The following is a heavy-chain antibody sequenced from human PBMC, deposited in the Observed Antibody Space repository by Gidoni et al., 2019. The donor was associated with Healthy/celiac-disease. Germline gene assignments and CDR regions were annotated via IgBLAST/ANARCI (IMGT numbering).Heavy chain of an antibody. Sequence: EVQLVESGGGLVKPGGSLRLSCAASGFPFSSYSMNWVRQAPGKGLEWVSSISSSSSYIYYADSVKGRFTISRDNAKNSLYLQMNSLRAEDTAVYYCARDSEAIGYSYVINFDYWGQGTLVTVSS. J-gene: IGHJ4*02. CDR1: GFPFSSYS. V-gene: IGHV3-21*01. CDR2: ISSSSSYI. CDR3: ARDSEAIGYSYVINFDY. D-gene: IGHD5-18*01.